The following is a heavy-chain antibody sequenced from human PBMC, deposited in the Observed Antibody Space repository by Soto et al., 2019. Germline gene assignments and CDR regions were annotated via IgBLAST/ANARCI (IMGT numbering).Heavy chain of an antibody. CDR3: AKDRITIFGSTGRFDP. D-gene: IGHD3-3*01. V-gene: IGHV3-23*01. CDR2: ISGSGGST. J-gene: IGHJ5*02. Sequence: GGSLRLSCAASGFTFSSYAMSWVRQAPGKGLEWVSAISGSGGSTYYADSVKGRFTIPRDNSKNTLYLQMNSLRAEDTAVYYCAKDRITIFGSTGRFDPWGQGTLVTVSS. CDR1: GFTFSSYA.